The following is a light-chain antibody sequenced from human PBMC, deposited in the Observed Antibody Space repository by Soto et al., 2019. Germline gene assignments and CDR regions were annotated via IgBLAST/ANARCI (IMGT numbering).Light chain of an antibody. CDR3: QQYNNWPPWT. CDR2: GAS. V-gene: IGKV3-15*01. J-gene: IGKJ1*01. Sequence: EMVMTQSPATLSVSPGERATLSCRASQSVSSNLAWYQQKPGQAPRLLIYGASNRATGVPARFSGSGSGTQFTLAINSLQSEDYAVYYCQQYNNWPPWTFGQGTKVDIK. CDR1: QSVSSN.